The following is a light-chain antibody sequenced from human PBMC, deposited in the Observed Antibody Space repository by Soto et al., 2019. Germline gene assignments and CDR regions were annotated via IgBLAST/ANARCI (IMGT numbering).Light chain of an antibody. Sequence: DIQMTHSPSSLSASVGDIVTITCRASETITTYLNWYQQEPGKAPRLLIYAASSLQSGVPSRFGGSGSGTDFTLSISSLQPEDFATYYCQQSYSIPATFGQGTKVDIK. CDR2: AAS. J-gene: IGKJ1*01. CDR1: ETITTY. V-gene: IGKV1-39*01. CDR3: QQSYSIPAT.